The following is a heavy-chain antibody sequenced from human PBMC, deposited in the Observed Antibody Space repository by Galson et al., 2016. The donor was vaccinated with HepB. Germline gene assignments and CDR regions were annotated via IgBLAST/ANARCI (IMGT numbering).Heavy chain of an antibody. Sequence: SVKVSCKASGYTFTSYGISWVRQAPGQGLEWMGWISAYNGNTNYAQKLKGRVTMTTDTSTNTAYMELRSLRSDDTAVYYCARGLIVVLVAYYAFDIWGQGTMVTVSS. V-gene: IGHV1-18*01. J-gene: IGHJ3*02. CDR3: ARGLIVVLVAYYAFDI. CDR1: GYTFTSYG. D-gene: IGHD2-15*01. CDR2: ISAYNGNT.